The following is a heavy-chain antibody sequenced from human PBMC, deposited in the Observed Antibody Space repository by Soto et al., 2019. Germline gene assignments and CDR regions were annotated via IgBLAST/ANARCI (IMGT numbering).Heavy chain of an antibody. Sequence: GGSLRLSCAASGFTFSSYGMHWVRQAPGKGLEWVAVIWYDGSNKYYADSVKGRFTISRDNSKNTLYLQMNSLRAEDTAVYYCARDWGLVAPVGVWGQGTLVTVSS. J-gene: IGHJ4*02. CDR2: IWYDGSNK. CDR3: ARDWGLVAPVGV. CDR1: GFTFSSYG. D-gene: IGHD5-12*01. V-gene: IGHV3-33*01.